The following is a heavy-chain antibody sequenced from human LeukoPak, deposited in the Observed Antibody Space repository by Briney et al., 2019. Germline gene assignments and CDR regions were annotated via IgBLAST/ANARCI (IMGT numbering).Heavy chain of an antibody. V-gene: IGHV1-2*02. CDR3: ARVALLLWFGELLPDKRFDP. D-gene: IGHD3-10*01. CDR2: INPNSGGT. J-gene: IGHJ5*02. Sequence: ASVKVSCKASGYTFTGYYMHWVRQAPGQGLEWMGWINPNSGGTNYAQKFQGRVTMTTDTSTSTAYMELRSLRSDDTAVYYCARVALLLWFGELLPDKRFDPWGQGTLVTVSS. CDR1: GYTFTGYY.